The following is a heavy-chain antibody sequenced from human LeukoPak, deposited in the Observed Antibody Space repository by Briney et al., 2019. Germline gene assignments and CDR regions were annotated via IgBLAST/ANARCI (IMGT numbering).Heavy chain of an antibody. D-gene: IGHD4-17*01. CDR2: IYPGDSDT. J-gene: IGHJ3*02. Sequence: GESLKISCKGSGYSFTSYWIGWVRQMPGKGLEWMGIIYPGDSDTRYSPSFRGQVTISADNSISTAYLQWSSLKASDTAMYYCARAPLLTVTSPFDIWGQGTMVTVSS. V-gene: IGHV5-51*01. CDR3: ARAPLLTVTSPFDI. CDR1: GYSFTSYW.